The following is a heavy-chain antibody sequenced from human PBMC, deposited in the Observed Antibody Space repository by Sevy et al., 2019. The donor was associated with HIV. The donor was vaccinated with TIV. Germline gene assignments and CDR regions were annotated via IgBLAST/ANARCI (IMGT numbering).Heavy chain of an antibody. CDR1: GYRFIAYW. J-gene: IGHJ4*02. Sequence: GESLKISCKGSGYRFIAYWIGWVRQMPGKGLEWMGIIYPGDSDIRYSPSFQGQVTISADMSISTAYLQWSSLKASDTAIYYCARHHSSSWDDYFDYWGQGTLVTVSS. V-gene: IGHV5-51*01. CDR3: ARHHSSSWDDYFDY. D-gene: IGHD6-13*01. CDR2: IYPGDSDI.